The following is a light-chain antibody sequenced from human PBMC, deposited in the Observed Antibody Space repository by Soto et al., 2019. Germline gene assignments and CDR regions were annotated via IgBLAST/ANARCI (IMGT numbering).Light chain of an antibody. CDR1: QSVTRY. CDR2: DAS. Sequence: EIVLTQSPATLSLSPGERATLSCRASQSVTRYLDWYQQKPGQAPRLLIYDASSRTTDIPARFSGSGSGTDYSLTIDSLEPEDSAVYYCQQRYNWPPLTFGHGTLLEI. J-gene: IGKJ5*01. CDR3: QQRYNWPPLT. V-gene: IGKV3-11*01.